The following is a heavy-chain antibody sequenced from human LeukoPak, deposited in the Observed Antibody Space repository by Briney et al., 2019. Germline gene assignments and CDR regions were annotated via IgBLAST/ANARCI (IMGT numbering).Heavy chain of an antibody. Sequence: PGGSLRLSCAASGFTFSSYAMSWVRQAPGKGLEWVSGISGTGGSTYYADSVKGRFTVSRDNSKNTLYLQMNSLRAEDTAVYYCARASNHDFWGQGTLVTVSS. CDR1: GFTFSSYA. CDR3: ARASNHDF. J-gene: IGHJ4*02. V-gene: IGHV3-23*01. CDR2: ISGTGGST.